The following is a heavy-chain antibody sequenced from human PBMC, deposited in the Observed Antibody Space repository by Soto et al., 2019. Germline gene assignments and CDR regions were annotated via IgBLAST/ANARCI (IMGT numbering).Heavy chain of an antibody. CDR1: GYTFTSYG. D-gene: IGHD3-9*01. CDR3: ARVDDILTGYSHAFDI. Sequence: GASVKVSCKASGYTFTSYGISWARQAPGQGLEWMGWISAYNGNTNYAQKLQGRVTMTTDTSTSTAYMELRSLRSDDTAVYYCARVDDILTGYSHAFDIWGQGTMVTVSS. V-gene: IGHV1-18*01. CDR2: ISAYNGNT. J-gene: IGHJ3*02.